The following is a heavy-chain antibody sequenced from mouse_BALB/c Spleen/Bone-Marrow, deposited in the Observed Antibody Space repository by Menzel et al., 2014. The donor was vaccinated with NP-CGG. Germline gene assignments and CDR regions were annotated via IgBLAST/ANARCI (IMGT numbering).Heavy chain of an antibody. Sequence: EVNVVESGGGLVQPGGSMKLSCVASGFTFSNYWMNWVRRSPEKGLEWVAEIRLKSNNYATHYAESVKGRFTISRDDSKSSVYLQMNNLRAEDTGIYYCTPSIDRGFAYWGQGTLVTVSA. D-gene: IGHD2-10*02. CDR1: GFTFSNYW. V-gene: IGHV6-6*02. CDR2: IRLKSNNYAT. CDR3: TPSIDRGFAY. J-gene: IGHJ3*01.